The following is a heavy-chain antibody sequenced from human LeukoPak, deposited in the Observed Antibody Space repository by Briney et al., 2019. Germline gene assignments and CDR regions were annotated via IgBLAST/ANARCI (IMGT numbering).Heavy chain of an antibody. D-gene: IGHD1-26*01. CDR3: ARRNSGARQIDY. CDR1: GGSISSSSYY. J-gene: IGHJ4*02. Sequence: SETLSLTCTVSGGSISSSSYYWGWIRQPPGKGLEWIGSIYYSGSTYYNPSLKSRVTISVDTSKNQFPLRLSSVTAADTAVYYCARRNSGARQIDYWGQGTLVTVSS. V-gene: IGHV4-39*01. CDR2: IYYSGST.